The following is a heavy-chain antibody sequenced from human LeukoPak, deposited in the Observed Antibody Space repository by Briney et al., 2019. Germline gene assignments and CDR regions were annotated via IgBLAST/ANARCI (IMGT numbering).Heavy chain of an antibody. CDR3: ASVDNYGGNPPDY. CDR1: GFTFNMYT. V-gene: IGHV3-21*01. D-gene: IGHD4-23*01. CDR2: ISSSTTYI. Sequence: GGSLRLSCAASGFTFNMYTMYWVRQAPGKGLEWVSSISSSTTYIYYADSVKGRFTISRDNVKNSLSLQMNSLRAKDTAVYYCASVDNYGGNPPDYWGQGTLVTVSS. J-gene: IGHJ4*02.